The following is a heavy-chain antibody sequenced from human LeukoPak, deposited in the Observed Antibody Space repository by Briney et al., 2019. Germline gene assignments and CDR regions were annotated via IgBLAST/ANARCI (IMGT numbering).Heavy chain of an antibody. CDR2: INPSGGST. CDR3: ATPGYSSGWYKN. Sequence: PQASVKVSCKASGYTFTSYGISWVRQAPGQGLEWMGIINPSGGSTSYAQKFQGRVTMTRDTSTSTAYMELRSLRSDDTAVYYCATPGYSSGWYKNWGQGTLVTVSS. CDR1: GYTFTSYG. J-gene: IGHJ4*02. V-gene: IGHV1-46*01. D-gene: IGHD6-19*01.